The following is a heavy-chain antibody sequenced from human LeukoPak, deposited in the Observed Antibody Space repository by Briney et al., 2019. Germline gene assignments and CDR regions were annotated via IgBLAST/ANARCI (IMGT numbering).Heavy chain of an antibody. CDR1: GFAYSDYY. Sequence: PGGSLRLSCAASGFAYSDYYMFWIRQAPGKGLEWISYISNTGSTMYYVDSVRGRFTISRDNAKNSLYLQMNSLRAEDTAVYYCARDLRYYYDSSGSYGYDYWGQGTLVTVSS. D-gene: IGHD3-22*01. J-gene: IGHJ4*02. CDR3: ARDLRYYYDSSGSYGYDY. CDR2: ISNTGSTM. V-gene: IGHV3-11*01.